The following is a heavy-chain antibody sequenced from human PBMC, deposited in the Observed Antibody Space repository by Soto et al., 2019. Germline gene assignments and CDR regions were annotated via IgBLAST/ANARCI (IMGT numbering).Heavy chain of an antibody. CDR3: AREGPPDIAWFDP. CDR1: GGTFSIYT. V-gene: IGHV1-69*01. CDR2: SA. Sequence: QVQLVQSGAEVKKPGSSVKVSCKASGGTFSIYTISWVRQAPGQGLEWMGGSANSAQKFQGRLTVTADESTSTVYLELSSLTSEDTAVYYSAREGPPDIAWFDPWGQGTLVSVSS. D-gene: IGHD2-15*01. J-gene: IGHJ5*02.